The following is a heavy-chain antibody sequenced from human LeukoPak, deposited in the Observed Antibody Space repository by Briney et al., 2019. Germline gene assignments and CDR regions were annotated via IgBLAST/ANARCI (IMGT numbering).Heavy chain of an antibody. D-gene: IGHD6-19*01. CDR2: IYYSGST. CDR1: GGSISSYY. Sequence: SETLSLTCTVSGGSISSYYWSWIRQPPGKGLEWIGYIYYSGSTNYNPSLKSRVTISVDTSKNQFSLKLSSVTAADTAVYYCARLRNSGWYADCWGQGTLVTVSS. J-gene: IGHJ4*02. V-gene: IGHV4-59*08. CDR3: ARLRNSGWYADC.